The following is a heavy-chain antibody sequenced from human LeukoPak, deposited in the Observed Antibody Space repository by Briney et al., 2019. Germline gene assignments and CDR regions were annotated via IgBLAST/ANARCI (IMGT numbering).Heavy chain of an antibody. CDR2: IYYSGSA. CDR1: GGSISNYY. J-gene: IGHJ4*02. V-gene: IGHV4-59*12. D-gene: IGHD6-13*01. Sequence: PSETLSLTCTVSGGSISNYYWSWIRQPPEKGLEWIGYIYYSGSANYNPSLKSRVTISVDTSKNQFSLNLSSVTAADTAVYYCARDLKKSIAAAEGDYWGQGTLVTVSS. CDR3: ARDLKKSIAAAEGDY.